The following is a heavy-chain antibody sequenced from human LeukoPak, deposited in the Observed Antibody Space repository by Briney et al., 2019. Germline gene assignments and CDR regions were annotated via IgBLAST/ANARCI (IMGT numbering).Heavy chain of an antibody. J-gene: IGHJ4*02. CDR1: GGSISSRFYY. Sequence: PSETLSLTCTVSGGSISSRFYYWGWIRQPPGKGLEWIGKIYYSGTTQYNPSLKSRVTISVDTSKKQFSLKLNSVTAADTAVYYCARSTGDNWGQGTLVTVSS. CDR3: ARSTGDN. V-gene: IGHV4-39*01. CDR2: IYYSGTT.